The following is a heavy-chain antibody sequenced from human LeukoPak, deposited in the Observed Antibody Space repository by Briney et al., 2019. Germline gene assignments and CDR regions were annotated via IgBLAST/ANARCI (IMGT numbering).Heavy chain of an antibody. CDR2: IYHSGST. J-gene: IGHJ5*02. Sequence: PSETLSLTCTVSGYSLSSGSYWGWIRQPPGKGLEWVGSIYHSGSTYHNPSLKSRVTISVDTSKNQFSLELRSVTAADTAVYYCARPTARLGWFDPWGQGTLVTVSS. V-gene: IGHV4-38-2*02. CDR1: GYSLSSGSY. CDR3: ARPTARLGWFDP. D-gene: IGHD6-6*01.